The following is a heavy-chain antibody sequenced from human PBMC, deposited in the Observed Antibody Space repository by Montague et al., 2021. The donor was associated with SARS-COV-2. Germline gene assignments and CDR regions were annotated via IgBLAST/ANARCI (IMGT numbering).Heavy chain of an antibody. J-gene: IGHJ3*02. D-gene: IGHD2-2*01. V-gene: IGHV4-61*08. CDR3: ATEMPAYDVFDI. Sequence: SETLSLTCTVSGGSVNSGDYYWTWIRQPPGKGLEWIGYIYNTGRTNYNPSLKSRVTISMDTSRNQFSLKVDSVSAADTAVYYCATEMPAYDVFDIWGQGTMVTVSS. CDR1: GGSVNSGDYY. CDR2: IYNTGRT.